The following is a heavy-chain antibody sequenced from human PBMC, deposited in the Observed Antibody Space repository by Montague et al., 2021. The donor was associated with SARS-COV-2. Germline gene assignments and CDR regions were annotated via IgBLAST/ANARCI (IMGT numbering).Heavy chain of an antibody. CDR3: ARGWGGSPFYYYFYGMDV. CDR2: IGPAGDT. D-gene: IGHD3-16*01. V-gene: IGHV3-13*01. Sequence: SLSLSFSASGFTLSNYDMHWVRQATGKGPEWVSAIGPAGDTYYPGSVKGRFIISREDAKSSLYLQMNDLRAGDTAVYYCARGWGGSPFYYYFYGMDVWGQGTTVTVS. J-gene: IGHJ6*02. CDR1: GFTLSNYD.